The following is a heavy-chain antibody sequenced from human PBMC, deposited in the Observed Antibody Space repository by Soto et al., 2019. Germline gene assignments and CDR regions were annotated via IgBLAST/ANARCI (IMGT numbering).Heavy chain of an antibody. CDR3: ASRGLTNYYYGMDV. CDR2: IYHSGST. V-gene: IGHV4-4*02. J-gene: IGHJ6*02. CDR1: GGSISSSNW. Sequence: PSETLSLTCAVSGGSISSSNWWSWVRQPPGKGLEWIGEIYHSGSTNYNPSLKSRVTISVDKSKNQFSLKLSSVTAADTAVYYCASRGLTNYYYGMDVWGQGTTVTVS. D-gene: IGHD3-10*01.